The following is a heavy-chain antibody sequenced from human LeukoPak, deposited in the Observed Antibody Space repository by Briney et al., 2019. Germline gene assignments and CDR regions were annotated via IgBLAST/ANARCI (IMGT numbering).Heavy chain of an antibody. Sequence: GGSLRLSCAASGFTFSAYSMNWVRQAPGKGLDWVSYISSRSFTIYYADSVKGRFTISRDNAKNSLYLEMNSLRDEDTAVYYCARDRQGTPGTFDIWGQGTMVTVSP. CDR2: ISSRSFTI. CDR3: ARDRQGTPGTFDI. J-gene: IGHJ3*02. V-gene: IGHV3-48*02. CDR1: GFTFSAYS. D-gene: IGHD1-1*01.